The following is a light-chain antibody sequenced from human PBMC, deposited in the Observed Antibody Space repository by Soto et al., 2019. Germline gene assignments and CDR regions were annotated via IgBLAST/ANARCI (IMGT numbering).Light chain of an antibody. CDR2: GAS. J-gene: IGKJ1*01. V-gene: IGKV3-15*01. Sequence: EIVMTQSPATLSVSPGERATLSCRASQSVSSNLAWYQQKPGQAPRPLIYGASTRATGIPARFSGSGSGIEFTLTISSLQSEDFAVYYCQQYNNWGTFGQGTKVEIK. CDR3: QQYNNWGT. CDR1: QSVSSN.